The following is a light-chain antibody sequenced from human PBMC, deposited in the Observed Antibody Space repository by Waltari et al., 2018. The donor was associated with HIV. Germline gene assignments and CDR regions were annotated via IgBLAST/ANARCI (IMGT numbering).Light chain of an antibody. Sequence: QSVLTQPPSASGTPGQRVTISCSGSISNIGSNTVNWYQQLPGTAPKLLVYTTNQRPSGFPARFSGSTSGASASLAISGVQSADEADYYCATWDDSLNGPVFGGGTKLTVL. CDR2: TTN. J-gene: IGLJ3*02. CDR1: ISNIGSNT. V-gene: IGLV1-44*01. CDR3: ATWDDSLNGPV.